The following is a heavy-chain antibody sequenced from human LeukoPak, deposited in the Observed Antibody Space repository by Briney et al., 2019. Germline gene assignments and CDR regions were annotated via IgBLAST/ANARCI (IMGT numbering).Heavy chain of an antibody. D-gene: IGHD1-7*01. Sequence: GGSLRLSCAASEFTFSSYSMNWVRQAPGKGRGWDSSISYNSGSIFYAESVKGRFTISRDNAKNSLFLQMSSLRAEDTAVYYCARGGTNTRYFDYWGQGTLVTVSS. CDR2: ISYNSGSI. CDR3: ARGGTNTRYFDY. CDR1: EFTFSSYS. J-gene: IGHJ4*02. V-gene: IGHV3-21*01.